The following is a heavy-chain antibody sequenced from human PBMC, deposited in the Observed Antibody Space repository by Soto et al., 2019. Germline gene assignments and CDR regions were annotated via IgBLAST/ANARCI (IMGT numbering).Heavy chain of an antibody. D-gene: IGHD5-18*01. J-gene: IGHJ4*02. Sequence: QVQLQESGPGLVKPSQTLSLTCTVSGGSISSGDYYWSWIRQPPGKGLEWIGYIYYSGSTYYNPSLKSRVTISVDTSKNQFSLKLSSVTAAYTAVYYCAREHRDGYSLFDYWGQGTLVTVSS. CDR2: IYYSGST. CDR3: AREHRDGYSLFDY. V-gene: IGHV4-30-4*01. CDR1: GGSISSGDYY.